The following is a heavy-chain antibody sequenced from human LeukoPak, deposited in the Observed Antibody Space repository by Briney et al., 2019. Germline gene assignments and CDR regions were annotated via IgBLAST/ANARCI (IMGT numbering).Heavy chain of an antibody. V-gene: IGHV4-59*01. D-gene: IGHD3-10*01. J-gene: IGHJ6*03. Sequence: SETLSLTCTVSGGSISSYYWSWIRQPPGKGLEWIGYIYYSGSTNYNPSLKSQVTISVDTSKNQFSLKLSSVTAADTVVYYCATGRGYYYYMDVWGKGTTVTVSS. CDR2: IYYSGST. CDR3: ATGRGYYYYMDV. CDR1: GGSISSYY.